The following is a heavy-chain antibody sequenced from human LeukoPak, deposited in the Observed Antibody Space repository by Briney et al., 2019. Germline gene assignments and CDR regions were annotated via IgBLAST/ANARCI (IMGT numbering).Heavy chain of an antibody. J-gene: IGHJ6*03. CDR1: GGSISSSY. D-gene: IGHD3-3*01. CDR2: IDYSGRS. CDR3: ARETGSFGGGYYAFYYIDV. V-gene: IGHV4-59*01. Sequence: SETLSLTCSVSGGSISSSYWSWIRQPPGKGLEWIGNIDYSGRSSYNPSLKSRLTISIDTPKTQFSLKLRSVTAADTAVYYCARETGSFGGGYYAFYYIDVWGEGTTVTVSS.